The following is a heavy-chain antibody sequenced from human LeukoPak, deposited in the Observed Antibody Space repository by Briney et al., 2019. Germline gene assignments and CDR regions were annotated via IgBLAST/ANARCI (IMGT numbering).Heavy chain of an antibody. CDR1: GGTFSSYA. J-gene: IGHJ5*02. D-gene: IGHD3-10*01. Sequence: ASVKVSCKASGGTFSSYAISWVRQAPGQGLEWMGRIIPILGIANYAQKFQGRATITADKSTSTAYMELSSLRSEDTAVYYCASSVGSGRPSVYNWFDPWGQGTLVTVSS. CDR3: ASSVGSGRPSVYNWFDP. V-gene: IGHV1-69*04. CDR2: IIPILGIA.